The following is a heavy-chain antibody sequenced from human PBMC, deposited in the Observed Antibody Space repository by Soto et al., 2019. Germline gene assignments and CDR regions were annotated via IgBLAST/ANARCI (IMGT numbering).Heavy chain of an antibody. J-gene: IGHJ4*02. CDR1: GFTFSNYA. V-gene: IGHV3-23*01. D-gene: IGHD6-13*01. Sequence: EGSLRLSCAVSGFTFSNYAMSWVRQAPGKGLEWVSTISDTGDDTYYSDSVKGRFTISRDTSKNTLYLQMNSLRAEDTAVYYCPKKLAAGLRNYFHYWGQGALVTISS. CDR2: ISDTGDDT. CDR3: PKKLAAGLRNYFHY.